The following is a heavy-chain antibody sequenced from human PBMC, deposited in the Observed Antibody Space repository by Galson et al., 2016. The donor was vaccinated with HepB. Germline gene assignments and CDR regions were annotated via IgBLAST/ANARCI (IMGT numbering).Heavy chain of an antibody. V-gene: IGHV3-48*02. CDR2: IRSSSSTI. D-gene: IGHD3-3*01. CDR3: ARDRVSGDFWSGYYTGIGMDV. J-gene: IGHJ6*02. Sequence: SLRLSCAASGFTFSSYSMNWVRQAPGKGLEWVSYIRSSSSTIYYADSVKGRFTISRDNAKNSLYLQMNSLRDEDTAVYYCARDRVSGDFWSGYYTGIGMDVWGQGITVTVSS. CDR1: GFTFSSYS.